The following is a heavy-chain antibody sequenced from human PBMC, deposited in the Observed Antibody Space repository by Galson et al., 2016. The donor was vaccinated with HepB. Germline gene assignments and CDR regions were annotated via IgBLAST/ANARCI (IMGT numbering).Heavy chain of an antibody. Sequence: CAISGDSVSSNSATWNWIRQSPSRGLEWLGWTYYRSKWYNDYALPVKSRITINPDTSKNQFSLQLNSVTPEDTAVYYCARVRSGYSGYANPYYYGMDVWGQGTTVTVAS. J-gene: IGHJ6*02. CDR2: TYYRSKWYN. V-gene: IGHV6-1*01. CDR1: GDSVSSNSAT. D-gene: IGHD5-12*01. CDR3: ARVRSGYSGYANPYYYGMDV.